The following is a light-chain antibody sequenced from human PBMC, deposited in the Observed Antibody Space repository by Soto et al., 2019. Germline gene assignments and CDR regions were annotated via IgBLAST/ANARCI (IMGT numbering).Light chain of an antibody. Sequence: DIQMTQSPSSLSTSVGERVTITCQASQDISNSLNWYQQKPGKAPNLLIYEASKLQTGGPSRFSGGGSWTHFTFTISNLQPEDIATYYCQHYDNLPRYTFCLGTKLAIK. V-gene: IGKV1-33*01. CDR1: QDISNS. CDR2: EAS. CDR3: QHYDNLPRYT. J-gene: IGKJ2*01.